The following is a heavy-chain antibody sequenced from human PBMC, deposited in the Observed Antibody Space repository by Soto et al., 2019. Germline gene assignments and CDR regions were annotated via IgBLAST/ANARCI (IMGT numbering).Heavy chain of an antibody. V-gene: IGHV6-1*01. J-gene: IGHJ5*02. CDR1: GDSVSSNTAS. Sequence: SQTLSLTCAISGDSVSSNTASWNWIRQSPSRGLEWLGRTYFRSKWYNDYAVSVKSRIIINPDTSNNHFSLQLNSVPPEDTAVYFFAKGDNLGPKTGYAFDPWGQGIMVTVSS. CDR2: TYFRSKWYN. D-gene: IGHD5-12*01. CDR3: AKGDNLGPKTGYAFDP.